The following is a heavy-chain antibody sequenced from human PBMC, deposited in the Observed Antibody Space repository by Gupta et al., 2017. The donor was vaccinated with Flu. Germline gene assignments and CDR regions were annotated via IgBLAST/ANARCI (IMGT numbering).Heavy chain of an antibody. V-gene: IGHV3-11*05. CDR2: MSGSGDST. Sequence: QVQLVESGGKLVKPGVSLILPCSASGFTFREYYLSWIRQVPGKGLEWVSHMSGSGDSTNYADSVRGRFTISRDNAKKSLYLQMNSLRAEGTAVYYCSRGGQKWTDYWSQGTLVTVSS. J-gene: IGHJ4*02. CDR3: SRGGQKWTDY. D-gene: IGHD1-26*01. CDR1: GFTFREYY.